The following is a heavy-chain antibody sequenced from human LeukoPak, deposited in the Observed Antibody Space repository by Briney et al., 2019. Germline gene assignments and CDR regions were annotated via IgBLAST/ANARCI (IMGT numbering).Heavy chain of an antibody. CDR2: IYHSGST. J-gene: IGHJ4*02. D-gene: IGHD4-17*01. CDR3: ARAYGDYEGGMFDY. V-gene: IGHV4-4*02. CDR1: GGSISSSNW. Sequence: PSGTLSLTCAVSGGSISSSNWWSWVRQPPGKGLEWIGEIYHSGSTNYNPSLKSRVTISVDKSKNQFSLKLSSVTAADTAVYYCARAYGDYEGGMFDYWGQGTLVTVSS.